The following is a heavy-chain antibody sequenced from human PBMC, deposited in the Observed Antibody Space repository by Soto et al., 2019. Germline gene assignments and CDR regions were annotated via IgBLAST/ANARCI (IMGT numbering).Heavy chain of an antibody. J-gene: IGHJ4*02. V-gene: IGHV3-23*01. CDR2: LTGSSSNI. D-gene: IGHD3-10*01. Sequence: GGSLRRSSAGSGFSFRNYAMSWVRQAPGKGLEWISTLTGSSSNIYYADSVKGRFAISRDNSRNTLYLQMNSLTAEDTAVYYCANGRATYGLLTHDYWGQGTLVTVSS. CDR3: ANGRATYGLLTHDY. CDR1: GFSFRNYA.